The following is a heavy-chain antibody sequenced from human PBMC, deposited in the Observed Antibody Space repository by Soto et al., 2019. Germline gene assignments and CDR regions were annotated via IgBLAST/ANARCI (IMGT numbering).Heavy chain of an antibody. V-gene: IGHV3-15*07. Sequence: EVQLVESGGGLVKPGGSLRLSCAASGFTFSNAWMNWVRQAPGKGLEWVGRIKSKTDGGTTDYAAPVTGRFTISRDDSKHTLYLQMNSLKTEDTAVYYCTTDRQSGSYYAYYFDYWGQGTIVTVSS. CDR3: TTDRQSGSYYAYYFDY. CDR2: IKSKTDGGTT. J-gene: IGHJ4*02. CDR1: GFTFSNAW. D-gene: IGHD1-26*01.